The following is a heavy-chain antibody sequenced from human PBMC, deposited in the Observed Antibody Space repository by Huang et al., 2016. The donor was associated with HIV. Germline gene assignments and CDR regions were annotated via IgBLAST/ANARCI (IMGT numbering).Heavy chain of an antibody. J-gene: IGHJ3*02. Sequence: QVQLVQSGAEVKKPGASVKVSCKVSVYTLTELSIHWVRQAPGKGLEWMGGFAHEQGETIYAQKFPGRVTMTEDTTTDKAYMELHSLRPEDTAVYYCAAGYDTYYDIWGQGTMVIASS. V-gene: IGHV1-24*01. CDR2: FAHEQGET. D-gene: IGHD2-21*01. CDR3: AAGYDTYYDI. CDR1: VYTLTELS.